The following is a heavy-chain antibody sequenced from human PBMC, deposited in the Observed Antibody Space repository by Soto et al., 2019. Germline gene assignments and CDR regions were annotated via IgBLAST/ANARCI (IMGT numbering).Heavy chain of an antibody. J-gene: IGHJ4*02. CDR1: GGSYSAYY. V-gene: IGHV4-34*01. D-gene: IGHD2-21*02. CDR2: INQSGTT. CDR3: ARDGMLVVTEF. Sequence: SETLSLTCAINGGSYSAYYWTWIRQPPGKGLEWIGEINQSGTTTYNPSLKSRVTISVDTSKKHFSLILSSVTAADTAVYYCARDGMLVVTEFWGPGTLVTV.